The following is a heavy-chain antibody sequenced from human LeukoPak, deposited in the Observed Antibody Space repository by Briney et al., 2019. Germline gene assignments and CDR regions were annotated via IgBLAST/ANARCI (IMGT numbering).Heavy chain of an antibody. D-gene: IGHD3-3*01. V-gene: IGHV3-23*01. J-gene: IGHJ4*02. CDR2: KCGSGGAT. CDR1: GFTFSSFG. Sequence: PGGSLRLSCAASGFTFSSFGMRWVRQSPERGREWVSVKCGSGGATHYAESGKGRFTISRDNSKNTLYLEMSRLRADDTAVYYCAKGKDFNGYYVDSWGQGTLVTVSS. CDR3: AKGKDFNGYYVDS.